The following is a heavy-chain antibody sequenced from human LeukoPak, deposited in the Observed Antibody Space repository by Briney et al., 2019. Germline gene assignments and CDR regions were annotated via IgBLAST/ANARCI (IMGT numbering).Heavy chain of an antibody. Sequence: GGSLRLSCAASGFTFSSYGMSWVRQAPGKGLEWVGFIRSKAYGGTTEYAASVKGRFTISRDDSKSIAYLQMNSLKTEDTAVYYCASPVFSDSSGYYYWGQGTLVTVSS. CDR2: IRSKAYGGTT. CDR3: ASPVFSDSSGYYY. J-gene: IGHJ4*02. D-gene: IGHD3-22*01. CDR1: GFTFSSYG. V-gene: IGHV3-49*04.